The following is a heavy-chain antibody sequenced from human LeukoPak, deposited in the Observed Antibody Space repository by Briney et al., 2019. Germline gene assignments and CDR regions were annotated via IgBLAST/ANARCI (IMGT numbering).Heavy chain of an antibody. CDR3: AREDCSGDGCYSFDY. CDR1: GGSISSYY. J-gene: IGHJ4*02. V-gene: IGHV4-59*01. D-gene: IGHD2-15*01. CDR2: IYYSGST. Sequence: PSETLSLTCTVSGGSISSYYWSWIRQPPGQGLESIGYIYYSGSTNYNPSLKSRVTISVDTSKNQFSLKLSSVTAADTAVYYCAREDCSGDGCYSFDYWGQGTLVTVFS.